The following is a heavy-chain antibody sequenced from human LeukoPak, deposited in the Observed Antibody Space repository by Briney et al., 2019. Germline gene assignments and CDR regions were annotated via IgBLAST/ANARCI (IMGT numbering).Heavy chain of an antibody. D-gene: IGHD6-19*01. CDR3: ARDLAVAGRWMGRFDP. Sequence: SQTLSLTCTVSGGSISGGSYYWSWIRQPQGKGLEWIGYIYYSGSTKYNLSLKSRVTISVDTSKNQLSLKLSSVTAADTAVYYCARDLAVAGRWMGRFDPWGQGTLVTVSS. J-gene: IGHJ5*02. CDR1: GGSISGGSYY. CDR2: IYYSGST. V-gene: IGHV4-61*01.